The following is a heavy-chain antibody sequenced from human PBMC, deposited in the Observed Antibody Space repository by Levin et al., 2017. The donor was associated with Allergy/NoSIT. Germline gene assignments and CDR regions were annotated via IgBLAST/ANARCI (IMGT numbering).Heavy chain of an antibody. CDR1: GFTFSGSA. Sequence: PGGSLRLSCAASGFTFSGSAMHWVRQASGKGLEWVGRIRSKANSYATAYAASVKGRFTISRDDSKNTAYLQMNSLKTEDTAGYYCTRVAVSSSPSRGDYWGQGTLVTVSS. CDR3: TRVAVSSSPSRGDY. J-gene: IGHJ4*02. CDR2: IRSKANSYAT. D-gene: IGHD6-6*01. V-gene: IGHV3-73*01.